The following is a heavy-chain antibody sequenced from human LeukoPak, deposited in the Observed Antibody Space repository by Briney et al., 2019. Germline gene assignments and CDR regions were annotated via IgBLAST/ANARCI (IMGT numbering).Heavy chain of an antibody. CDR2: ISYDGNNK. CDR1: ASAASGFTFSTYD. Sequence: GGSLRLSCAASAASGFTFSTYDLHWVRQAPGKGLEWVAVISYDGNNKYYADSVKGRFTISRDNSNNTLYLQMNSLRAEDTAVYYCARSPNYDSSGYFPTTGGDYWGQGTLVTVSS. J-gene: IGHJ4*02. V-gene: IGHV3-30*03. D-gene: IGHD3-22*01. CDR3: ARSPNYDSSGYFPTTGGDY.